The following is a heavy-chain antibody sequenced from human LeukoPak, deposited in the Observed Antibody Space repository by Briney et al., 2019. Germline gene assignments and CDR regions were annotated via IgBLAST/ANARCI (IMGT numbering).Heavy chain of an antibody. CDR1: GGTFSSYA. V-gene: IGHV1-69*05. CDR2: INPIFGTA. D-gene: IGHD2-15*01. Sequence: ASVKVSCKASGGTFSSYAISWVRQAPGQGLEWMGGINPIFGTANYAQKFQGRVTITTDESTSTAYMELSSLRSEDTAVYYCARALGYCSGGSCYSEDHWFDPWGQGTLVTVSS. CDR3: ARALGYCSGGSCYSEDHWFDP. J-gene: IGHJ5*02.